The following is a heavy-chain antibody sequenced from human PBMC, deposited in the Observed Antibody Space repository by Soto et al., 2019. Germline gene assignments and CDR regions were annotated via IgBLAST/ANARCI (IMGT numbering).Heavy chain of an antibody. V-gene: IGHV3-9*01. CDR3: AKAPGPKQLVPNYFDY. Sequence: GGSLRLSCAASGFTFDDYAMHWARQAPGKGLEWVSGISWNSGSIGYADSVKGRFTVSRDNAKNSLYLRMNSLRAEDTALYYCAKAPGPKQLVPNYFDYWGQGMLVTVSS. J-gene: IGHJ4*02. D-gene: IGHD6-13*01. CDR1: GFTFDDYA. CDR2: ISWNSGSI.